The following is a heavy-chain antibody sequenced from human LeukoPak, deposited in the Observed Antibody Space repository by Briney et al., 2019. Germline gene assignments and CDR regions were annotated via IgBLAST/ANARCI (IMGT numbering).Heavy chain of an antibody. V-gene: IGHV4-34*01. D-gene: IGHD3-3*01. CDR1: GGAFSGYY. CDR3: ARNFWSGYSYGVDV. J-gene: IGHJ6*02. Sequence: KSSETPSLTCAVYGGAFSGYYWRWIRQPPRKGLEGVGEINHSGSTNYNPSLKSRVTISVDTSKNQFSLKLSSVTAADTAVYYCARNFWSGYSYGVDVWGQGTTVTVSS. CDR2: INHSGST.